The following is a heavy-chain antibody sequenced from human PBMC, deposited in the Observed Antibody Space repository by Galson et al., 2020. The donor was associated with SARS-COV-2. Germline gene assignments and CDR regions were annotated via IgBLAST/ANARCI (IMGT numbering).Heavy chain of an antibody. D-gene: IGHD5-18*01. CDR2: ISATITNI. J-gene: IGHJ4*02. CDR1: GFTFSSYS. V-gene: IGHV3-21*06. CDR3: TRERGYSYGYSEY. Sequence: NSGGSLRLSCAASGFTFSSYSMNWVRQAPGKGLEWVSSISATITNIYYADSVKGRFTISRHNAKNSLYLQMNSLGTEDTAVYYCTRERGYSYGYSEYWGQGTLVTVSS.